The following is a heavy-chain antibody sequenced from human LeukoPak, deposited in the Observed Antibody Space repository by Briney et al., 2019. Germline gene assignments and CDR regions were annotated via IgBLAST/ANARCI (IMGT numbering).Heavy chain of an antibody. V-gene: IGHV3-13*01. CDR1: GFTFNSYS. CDR3: ARDRYSYGMDV. CDR2: IGTVGDT. J-gene: IGHJ6*02. Sequence: GGSLRLSCAASGFTFNSYSMNWVRHATGKGLEWVSSIGTVGDTYYSDSVKGRFTISRENAKNSLYLQMNSLRAGDTAVYYCARDRYSYGMDVWGQRTTVTVSS.